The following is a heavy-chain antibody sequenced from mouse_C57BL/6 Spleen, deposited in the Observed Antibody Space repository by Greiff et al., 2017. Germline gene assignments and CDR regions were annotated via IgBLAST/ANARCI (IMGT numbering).Heavy chain of an antibody. V-gene: IGHV14-2*01. J-gene: IGHJ1*03. CDR1: GFNIKDYY. CDR2: IDPEDGET. D-gene: IGHD1-1*01. Sequence: VQLQQSGAELVKPGASVKLSCTASGFNIKDYYMHWVKQRTEQGLEWIGRIDPEDGETKYAPKFQGKATITADTSSNTAYLQLSSLTSEDTAVYYCASGLITTVVATNFGVWGTGTTVAVSS. CDR3: ASGLITTVVATNFGV.